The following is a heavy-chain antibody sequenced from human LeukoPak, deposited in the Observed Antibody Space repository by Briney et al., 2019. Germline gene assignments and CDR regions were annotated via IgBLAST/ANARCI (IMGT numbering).Heavy chain of an antibody. D-gene: IGHD5-12*01. J-gene: IGHJ4*02. CDR3: AKEFRATTGGGAEYCDY. Sequence: GGSLRLSCAASGFTFSSYAMSWVRQAPGKGLEWVSAISGSGGSTYYADSVKGRFTISRDNSKNTLYLQMNSLRAEDTAVYYCAKEFRATTGGGAEYCDYWGQGTLVTVSS. V-gene: IGHV3-23*01. CDR2: ISGSGGST. CDR1: GFTFSSYA.